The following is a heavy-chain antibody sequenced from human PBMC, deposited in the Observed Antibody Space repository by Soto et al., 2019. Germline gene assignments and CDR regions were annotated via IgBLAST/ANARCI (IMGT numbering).Heavy chain of an antibody. J-gene: IGHJ4*02. V-gene: IGHV5-51*01. CDR1: GYSFTSYL. CDR3: ARLRQEYSSSGDY. D-gene: IGHD6-6*01. CDR2: IYPGDSDT. Sequence: GVSLKVSCKGSGYSFTSYLIGWVRQMPGKGLEWMGIIYPGDSDTRYSPSFQGQVTISADKSISTAYLQWSSLKASDTAMYYCARLRQEYSSSGDYWGQGTLVTVSS.